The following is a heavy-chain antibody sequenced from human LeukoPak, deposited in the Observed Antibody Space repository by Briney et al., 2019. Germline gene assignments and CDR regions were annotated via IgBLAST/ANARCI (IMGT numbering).Heavy chain of an antibody. J-gene: IGHJ4*02. CDR2: INQDGSEE. D-gene: IGHD5-12*01. CDR1: GFTFSNYW. CDR3: VRDGGVSGYDLLDY. Sequence: GGSLRLSCAASGFTFSNYWMSWVRQAPGKGLEWVAHINQDGSEEHYMDSVKARFIISRDNAKNSLSLQMDSLRAGDTAVYYCVRDGGVSGYDLLDYWGQGTLVTVSS. V-gene: IGHV3-7*01.